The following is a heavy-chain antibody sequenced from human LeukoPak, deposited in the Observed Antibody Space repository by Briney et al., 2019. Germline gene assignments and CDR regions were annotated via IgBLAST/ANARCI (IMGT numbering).Heavy chain of an antibody. V-gene: IGHV2-5*01. J-gene: IGHJ6*03. Sequence: SGPTLVNPPQTLTLTCTFSGFSLSTSGVGVGWIRQPPGKALEWLALIYWNDDKRYSPSLKSRLAITKDTSKNQVVLTMTNMDPVDTATYYCAHSTNKPYCSSTSCYTQGGYYYYMDVWGKGTTVTVSS. CDR1: GFSLSTSGVG. CDR3: AHSTNKPYCSSTSCYTQGGYYYYMDV. D-gene: IGHD2-2*02. CDR2: IYWNDDK.